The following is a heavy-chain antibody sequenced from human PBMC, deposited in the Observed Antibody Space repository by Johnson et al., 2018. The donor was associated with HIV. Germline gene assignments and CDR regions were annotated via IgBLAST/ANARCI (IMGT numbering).Heavy chain of an antibody. D-gene: IGHD4-17*01. CDR2: ISNSGSTI. V-gene: IGHV3-11*04. CDR3: ARESRAWGGDYVGYGLDI. J-gene: IGHJ3*02. Sequence: QEQLVESGGGLVKPGGSLRLSCAASGFTFSDYYMSWIRQAPAKGLEWISYISNSGSTIYYADSVKGRFTISRDNAKKSLYLQMNSLRGEDTAVYDCARESRAWGGDYVGYGLDIWGQGTMVTVSS. CDR1: GFTFSDYY.